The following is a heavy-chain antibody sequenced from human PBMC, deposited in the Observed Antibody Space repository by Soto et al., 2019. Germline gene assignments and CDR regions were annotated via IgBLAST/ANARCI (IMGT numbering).Heavy chain of an antibody. CDR1: GFTFDDYA. J-gene: IGHJ4*02. V-gene: IGHV3-9*03. D-gene: IGHD2-15*01. Sequence: EVQLVESGGGLVQPGRSLRLSCAASGFTFDDYAMHWVRQAPGKGLEWVSGISWNSGSIGYADSVKGRFTISRDNAKNSLYLQMNSLRAEDMALYYCAKVINGGSFDYWCQGTLVTVSS. CDR2: ISWNSGSI. CDR3: AKVINGGSFDY.